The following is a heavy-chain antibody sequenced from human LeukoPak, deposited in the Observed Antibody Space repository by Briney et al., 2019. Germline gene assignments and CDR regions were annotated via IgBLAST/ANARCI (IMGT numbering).Heavy chain of an antibody. Sequence: ASVKVSCKASGYTFTSSDINWVRQATGQGLEWMGWMNPNSGNTGYAQKFQGRVTMTRNTSISTAYMELSSLRSEDTAVYYGATPKGSYNWNDDADAFDIWGQGTMVTVSS. CDR1: GYTFTSSD. D-gene: IGHD1-1*01. V-gene: IGHV1-8*01. J-gene: IGHJ3*02. CDR3: ATPKGSYNWNDDADAFDI. CDR2: MNPNSGNT.